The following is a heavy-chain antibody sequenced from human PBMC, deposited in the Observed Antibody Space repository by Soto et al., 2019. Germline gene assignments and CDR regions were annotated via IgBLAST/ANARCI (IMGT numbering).Heavy chain of an antibody. D-gene: IGHD2-15*01. CDR1: GFTSSSYA. Sequence: PGGSLRLSCAASGFTSSSYAMSWVRQAPGKGLEWVSAISGSGGSTYYADSVKGRFTISRDNSKNTLYLQMNSLRAEDTAVYYCAKDRTPYCSGGSCYDWFEPWGQGTLVTVSS. V-gene: IGHV3-23*01. CDR2: ISGSGGST. CDR3: AKDRTPYCSGGSCYDWFEP. J-gene: IGHJ5*02.